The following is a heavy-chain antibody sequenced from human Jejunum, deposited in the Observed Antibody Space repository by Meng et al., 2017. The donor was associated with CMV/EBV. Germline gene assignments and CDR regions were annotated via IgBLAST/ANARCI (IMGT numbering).Heavy chain of an antibody. CDR3: VKGGHLGDY. Sequence: LSCAASGFTFSSSWMLWVDQAPGKGMVWVSHINSDGSDTKYADSVKGRFTISRDNAKNTLYLQMNTLRAEDTAVYYCVKGGHLGDYWGQGTLVTVSS. V-gene: IGHV3-74*03. J-gene: IGHJ4*02. D-gene: IGHD3-10*01. CDR1: GFTFSSSW. CDR2: INSDGSDT.